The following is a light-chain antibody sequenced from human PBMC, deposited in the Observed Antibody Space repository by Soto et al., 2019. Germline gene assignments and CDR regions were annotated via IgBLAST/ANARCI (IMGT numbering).Light chain of an antibody. Sequence: QPVLTQPPSASGTPGQRVTISCSGSSSNIGSNYIYWYQQLPGTAPKLLIYRNNQRPSGVPDRFCGSKSGTSASLAISGLRSEDEADYYCAAWDDSLVFGGGTKLTVL. CDR1: SSNIGSNY. V-gene: IGLV1-47*01. CDR3: AAWDDSLV. CDR2: RNN. J-gene: IGLJ2*01.